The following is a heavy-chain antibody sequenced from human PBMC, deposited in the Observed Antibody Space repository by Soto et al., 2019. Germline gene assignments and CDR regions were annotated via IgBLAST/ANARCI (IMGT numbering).Heavy chain of an antibody. V-gene: IGHV1-69*06. D-gene: IGHD5-12*01. CDR2: IIPIFGTA. Sequence: GASVKVSCKASGGTFSSYAISWVRQVPGQGLEWMGGIIPIFGTANYAQKFQGRVTITADKSTSTAYMELSSLRSEDTAVYYCASPREPGLYDAYYYYGMDVWGQGXTVTVSS. J-gene: IGHJ6*02. CDR1: GGTFSSYA. CDR3: ASPREPGLYDAYYYYGMDV.